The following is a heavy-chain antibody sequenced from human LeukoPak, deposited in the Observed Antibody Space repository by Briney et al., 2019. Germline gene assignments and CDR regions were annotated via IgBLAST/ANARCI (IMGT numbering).Heavy chain of an antibody. J-gene: IGHJ5*02. D-gene: IGHD5-24*01. Sequence: GGSLRLSCAASGFTFSSYEMNWVRQAPGKGLEWISCISYRSSPIHYADSVKGRFTISRDNARNSLYLQMNSLRAEDTAVYYCARAPRADDNWFDPWGQGTLVTVSS. CDR2: ISYRSSPI. V-gene: IGHV3-48*01. CDR1: GFTFSSYE. CDR3: ARAPRADDNWFDP.